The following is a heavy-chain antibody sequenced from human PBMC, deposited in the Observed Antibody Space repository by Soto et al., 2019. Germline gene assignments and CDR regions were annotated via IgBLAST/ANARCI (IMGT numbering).Heavy chain of an antibody. D-gene: IGHD3-3*01. CDR3: ARQGDYDFWSGYYRRAYYYYGMDV. CDR1: GGSISSYY. CDR2: IYTSGST. V-gene: IGHV4-4*07. Sequence: SETLSLTCTVSGGSISSYYWSWIRQPAGKGLEWIGRIYTSGSTNYNPSLKSRVTISVDTSKNQFSLKLSSVTAADTAVYYCARQGDYDFWSGYYRRAYYYYGMDVWGQGTTVTVSS. J-gene: IGHJ6*02.